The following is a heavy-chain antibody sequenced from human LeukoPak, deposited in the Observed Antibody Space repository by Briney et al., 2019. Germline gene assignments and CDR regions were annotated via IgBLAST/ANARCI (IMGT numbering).Heavy chain of an antibody. CDR1: GGSISSSSYY. CDR2: IYYSGST. CDR3: ARWGHGSGYGMDV. D-gene: IGHD3-10*01. Sequence: SETLSLTCTVSGGSISSSSYYWGWIRQPPGKGLEWIGSIYYSGSTYYNPSLKSRVTISVDTSKNQFSLKLSSVTAADTAVYYCARWGHGSGYGMDVWGQGTTVTVSS. V-gene: IGHV4-39*01. J-gene: IGHJ6*02.